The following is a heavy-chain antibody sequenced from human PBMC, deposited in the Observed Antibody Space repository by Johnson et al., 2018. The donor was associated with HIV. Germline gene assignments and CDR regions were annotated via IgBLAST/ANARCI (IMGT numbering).Heavy chain of an antibody. CDR3: AREDLGTPPAGGRNAFDI. Sequence: QVQLVESGGGVVQPGRSLRLSCAASGFTFSSYAMHWVRQAPGKGLEWVAVISYDGSNKYYADSVKGRFIISRDNSKNTLYLQMNSLRAEDTAVYYCAREDLGTPPAGGRNAFDIWGQGTMVTVSS. J-gene: IGHJ3*02. D-gene: IGHD7-27*01. V-gene: IGHV3-30*04. CDR1: GFTFSSYA. CDR2: ISYDGSNK.